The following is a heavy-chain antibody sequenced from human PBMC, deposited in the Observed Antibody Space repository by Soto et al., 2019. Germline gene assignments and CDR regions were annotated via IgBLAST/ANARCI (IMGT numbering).Heavy chain of an antibody. V-gene: IGHV3-21*01. Sequence: PGGSLRLSCAASGFTFSSYSMNWVRQAPGKGLEWVSSISSSSSYIYYADSVKGRLTISRDNAKKSLYLQMNSLRAEDTAVYYCARDGSLSRQASWFDPWGQGTLVTVSS. D-gene: IGHD2-2*03. CDR1: GFTFSSYS. J-gene: IGHJ5*02. CDR3: ARDGSLSRQASWFDP. CDR2: ISSSSSYI.